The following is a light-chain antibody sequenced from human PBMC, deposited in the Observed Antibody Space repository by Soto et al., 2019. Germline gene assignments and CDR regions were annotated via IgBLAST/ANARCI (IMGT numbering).Light chain of an antibody. J-gene: IGKJ1*01. V-gene: IGKV3-15*01. CDR1: QSVSSN. Sequence: EIVMTQSPATLSVSPGERATLSCRASQSVSSNLAWYQQKPGQAPRLLIYGASTWATGIPARLSGSGSGTEFILTISSLQSEDSAVYYCQQYSNWPAWTFGQGTKVEIK. CDR2: GAS. CDR3: QQYSNWPAWT.